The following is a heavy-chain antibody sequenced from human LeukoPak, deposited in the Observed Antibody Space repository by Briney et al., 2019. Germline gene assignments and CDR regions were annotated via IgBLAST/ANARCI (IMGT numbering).Heavy chain of an antibody. CDR1: GFTFSSYA. Sequence: GGSLRLSCAASGFTFSSYAMHWVRQAPGKGLEWVAVISYDGSNKYYADSVKGRFTISRDNSKNTPYLQMNSLRAEDTAVYYCARDVSSMTTVTTYYYYYYGMDVWGQGTTVTVSS. CDR3: ARDVSSMTTVTTYYYYYYGMDV. V-gene: IGHV3-30-3*01. CDR2: ISYDGSNK. D-gene: IGHD4-11*01. J-gene: IGHJ6*02.